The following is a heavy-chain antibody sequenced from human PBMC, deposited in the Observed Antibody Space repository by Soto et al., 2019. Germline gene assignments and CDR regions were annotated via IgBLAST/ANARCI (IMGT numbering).Heavy chain of an antibody. CDR1: GGSFSGYY. CDR2: INHSGST. V-gene: IGHV4-34*01. Sequence: SETLSLTCAVYGGSFSGYYWSWIRQPPGKGLEWIGEINHSGSTNYNPSLKSRVTISVDTSKNQFSLKLSSVTAADTAVDYCARGRYYYFDYCGQGTMVRVS. J-gene: IGHJ4*02. D-gene: IGHD1-1*01. CDR3: ARGRYYYFDY.